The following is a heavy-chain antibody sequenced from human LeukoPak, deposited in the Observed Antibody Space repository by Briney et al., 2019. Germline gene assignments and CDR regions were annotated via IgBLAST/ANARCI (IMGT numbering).Heavy chain of an antibody. J-gene: IGHJ4*02. D-gene: IGHD1-1*01. CDR3: AGDPSLRTTLDY. V-gene: IGHV3-48*01. Sequence: SGGSLRLSCAASGFTFSSYSMNWVRQAPGKGLEWVSYISSSSSTIYYADSVNGRFTISRDNSKNTLYLQMSSLRAEDTAMYCCAGDPSLRTTLDYWGQGTLVTVSS. CDR2: ISSSSSTI. CDR1: GFTFSSYS.